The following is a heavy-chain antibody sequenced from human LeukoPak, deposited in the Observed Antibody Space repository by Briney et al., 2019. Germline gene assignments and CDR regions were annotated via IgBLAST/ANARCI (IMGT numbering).Heavy chain of an antibody. J-gene: IGHJ5*02. CDR3: ARDHIDGFNPNNWFDP. V-gene: IGHV4-39*07. Sequence: SETMSLTCTVSGDSISKDYYCWAWIRQPPGKGLEWIGTIYNNANTYYNPPLESRVTMSVDTSKNQISLTLTSVTAADTAVYYCARDHIDGFNPNNWFDPWGQGTLVTVSS. CDR2: IYNNANT. CDR1: GDSISKDYYC. D-gene: IGHD5-24*01.